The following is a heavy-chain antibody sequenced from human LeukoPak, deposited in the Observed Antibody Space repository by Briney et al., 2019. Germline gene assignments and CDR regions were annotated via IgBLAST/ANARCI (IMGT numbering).Heavy chain of an antibody. D-gene: IGHD2-2*01. Sequence: GGSLRLSCAASGFTFSSYWMSWVRQAPGKGLEWVANIKQDGSEKYYVDSMKGRFTISRDNAKNSLYLQMNSLRAEDTAVYYCARWNIVVVPAAGSPLPYNWFDPWGQGTLVTVSS. CDR1: GFTFSSYW. CDR3: ARWNIVVVPAAGSPLPYNWFDP. CDR2: IKQDGSEK. V-gene: IGHV3-7*01. J-gene: IGHJ5*02.